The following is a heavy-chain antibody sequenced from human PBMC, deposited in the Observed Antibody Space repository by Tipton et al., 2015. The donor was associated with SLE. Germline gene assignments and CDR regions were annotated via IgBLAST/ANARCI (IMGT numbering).Heavy chain of an antibody. V-gene: IGHV3-23*01. CDR3: AKDLSSGWPGDY. D-gene: IGHD6-19*01. Sequence: SLRLSCAASGFTFSSYAMHWVRQAPGKGLEWVSAISGSGGSTYYADSVKGRFTISRDNSKNTLYLQMNSLRAEDTAVYYCAKDLSSGWPGDYWGQGTLVTVSS. CDR2: ISGSGGST. J-gene: IGHJ4*02. CDR1: GFTFSSYA.